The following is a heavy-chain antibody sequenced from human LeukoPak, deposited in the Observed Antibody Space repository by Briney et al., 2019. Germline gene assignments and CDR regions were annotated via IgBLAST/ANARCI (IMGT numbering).Heavy chain of an antibody. CDR3: TTMTRDDYFDY. CDR2: IKSKTDGGTT. CDR1: GFPFSNAW. J-gene: IGHJ4*02. V-gene: IGHV3-15*01. Sequence: GGSLRLSCAASGFPFSNAWMSWVRQAPGEGLEWVGRIKSKTDGGTTDYAAPVKGRFTISRGDSKNTLYLQMNSLKTEDTAVYYCTTMTRDDYFDYWGQGTLVTVSS.